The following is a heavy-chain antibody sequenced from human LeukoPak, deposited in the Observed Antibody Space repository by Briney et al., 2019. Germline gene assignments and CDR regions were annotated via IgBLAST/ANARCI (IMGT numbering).Heavy chain of an antibody. D-gene: IGHD2-2*01. Sequence: SETLSLTCTVSGGSISSYYWSWIRQPPGKGLEWIGEINHSGSTNYNPSLKSRVTISVDTSKNQFSLKLSSVTAADTAVYYCAREGKRPQLLFEIRRNWFDPWGQGTLVTVSS. CDR3: AREGKRPQLLFEIRRNWFDP. CDR2: INHSGST. V-gene: IGHV4-34*01. J-gene: IGHJ5*02. CDR1: GGSISSYY.